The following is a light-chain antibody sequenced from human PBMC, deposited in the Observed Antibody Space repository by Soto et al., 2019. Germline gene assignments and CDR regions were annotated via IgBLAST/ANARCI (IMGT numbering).Light chain of an antibody. J-gene: IGKJ1*01. CDR2: GVS. CDR3: QQYHTSPLST. V-gene: IGKV3-20*01. CDR1: QSITSPY. Sequence: EIVLTQSPGTLSLSPGDRATLSCRASQSITSPYLAWYQQKPGQAPRLLVYGVSNRVTGIPDRFSGSGSGTDFTLLISRLEAEDFAVYYCQQYHTSPLSTFGQGTKVEIK.